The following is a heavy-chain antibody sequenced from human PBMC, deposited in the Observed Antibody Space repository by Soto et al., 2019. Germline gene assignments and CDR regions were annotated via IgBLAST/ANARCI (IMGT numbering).Heavy chain of an antibody. Sequence: QLQLQESGSGLVKPSQTLSLTCAVSGGSISSGGDSWSWIRQPPGKGLEWIGYIYRSGNTYYNPSLKSRVTISIDRSKNQCSLKLSSVTAADTAVYYCARDVGRAEAFDIWGQGTMVTVSS. V-gene: IGHV4-30-2*01. J-gene: IGHJ3*02. CDR2: IYRSGNT. D-gene: IGHD2-15*01. CDR3: ARDVGRAEAFDI. CDR1: GGSISSGGDS.